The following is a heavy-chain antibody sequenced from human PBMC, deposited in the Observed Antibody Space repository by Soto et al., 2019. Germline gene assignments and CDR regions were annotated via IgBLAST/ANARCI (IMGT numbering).Heavy chain of an antibody. D-gene: IGHD6-13*01. Sequence: GASVKVSGKASGATFSSYAISWVRQAPGQGLEWMGGIIPIFGTANYAQKFQGRVTITADESTSTAYMELSSLRSEDTAVYYCARALEAAAPRDGMDVCGQGPTVTVSS. CDR1: GATFSSYA. V-gene: IGHV1-69*13. CDR3: ARALEAAAPRDGMDV. J-gene: IGHJ6*02. CDR2: IIPIFGTA.